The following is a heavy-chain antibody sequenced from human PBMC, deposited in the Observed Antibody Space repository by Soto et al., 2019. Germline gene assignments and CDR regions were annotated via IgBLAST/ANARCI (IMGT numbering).Heavy chain of an antibody. CDR1: GYTFSDYY. D-gene: IGHD3-22*01. CDR2: INPNSGTT. J-gene: IGHJ5*02. CDR3: ARDLRGYSNWFHH. Sequence: QVQVEQSGAEVKKPGASVKVSCKTSGYTFSDYYMHWVRQAPGQGLEWMGWINPNSGTTDYAQKFRGRVTMTRDTSITTAYMELTILRSDDTAIYYCARDLRGYSNWFHHWGQGTLVTVS. V-gene: IGHV1-2*02.